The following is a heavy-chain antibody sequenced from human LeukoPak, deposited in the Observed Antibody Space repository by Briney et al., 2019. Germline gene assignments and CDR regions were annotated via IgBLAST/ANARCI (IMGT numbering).Heavy chain of an antibody. V-gene: IGHV1-18*01. J-gene: IGHJ4*02. CDR1: GYTFTSYG. Sequence: GASVKVSCKASGYTFTSYGISWLRQAPGQGLEWMGWISAYKGNTNYAQKLQGRVTMTTDTSTSTAYMELRSPRSDDTAVYYCARDSSGWYPLDYWGQGTLVTVSS. CDR2: ISAYKGNT. CDR3: ARDSSGWYPLDY. D-gene: IGHD6-19*01.